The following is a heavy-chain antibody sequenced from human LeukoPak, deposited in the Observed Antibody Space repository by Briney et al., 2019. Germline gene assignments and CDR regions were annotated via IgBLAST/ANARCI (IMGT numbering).Heavy chain of an antibody. CDR2: IYPGDSDT. CDR3: ARHTYDCSSTSCYSFDP. CDR1: GYSSTSYW. V-gene: IGHV5-51*01. J-gene: IGHJ5*02. D-gene: IGHD2-2*02. Sequence: GESLKISCKGSGYSSTSYWIGWVRQMPGKGLEWMGIIYPGDSDTRYSPSFQGQVTISADKSISTAYLQWSSLKASDTAMYYCARHTYDCSSTSCYSFDPWGQGTLVTVSS.